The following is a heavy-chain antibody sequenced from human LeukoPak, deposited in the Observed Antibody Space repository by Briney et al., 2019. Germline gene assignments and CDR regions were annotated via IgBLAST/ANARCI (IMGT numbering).Heavy chain of an antibody. J-gene: IGHJ4*02. CDR3: ARGGEYHDY. CDR2: IYVSGST. CDR1: GGSISRGGYC. V-gene: IGHV4-61*08. D-gene: IGHD2/OR15-2a*01. Sequence: PSESLSLTCTVSGGSISRGGYCWGWIRPPPGKGLEWMGYIYVSGSTNYNPSLKSRVTFSVGTPNNPFSLRLSSVTAADTAVYYWARGGEYHDYGGQGTLVTVSA.